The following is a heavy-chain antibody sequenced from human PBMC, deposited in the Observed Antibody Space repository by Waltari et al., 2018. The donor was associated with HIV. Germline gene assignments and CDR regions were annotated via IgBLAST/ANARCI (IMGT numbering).Heavy chain of an antibody. CDR3: ARVRDSGDYGHFDS. V-gene: IGHV4-4*02. Sequence: QVQLQESGPGLVRPSGTRSLTCAVSGASISSSKWWSGVRQPPGKGLEWIGEVDHSGSKTKNPFFKSRVTFSIDKSKRQFSLNLTSVTAADTAMYYCARVRDSGDYGHFDSWGRGTLVIVSS. D-gene: IGHD4-17*01. J-gene: IGHJ4*02. CDR2: VDHSGSK. CDR1: GASISSSKW.